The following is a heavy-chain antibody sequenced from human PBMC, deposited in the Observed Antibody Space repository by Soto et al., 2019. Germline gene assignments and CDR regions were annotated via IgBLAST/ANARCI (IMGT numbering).Heavy chain of an antibody. CDR3: ASLYYDFWSGLDY. D-gene: IGHD3-3*01. CDR1: GGSISSGGYY. V-gene: IGHV4-31*03. CDR2: IYHSGST. J-gene: IGHJ4*02. Sequence: QVQLQESGPGLVKPSQTLSLTCTVSGGSISSGGYYWSWIRQHPGKGLEWIGYIYHSGSTYYHPSLKSRVTIPVDTSQNQFSLKLSSVTAADTAAYYCASLYYDFWSGLDYWGQGTLVTVSS.